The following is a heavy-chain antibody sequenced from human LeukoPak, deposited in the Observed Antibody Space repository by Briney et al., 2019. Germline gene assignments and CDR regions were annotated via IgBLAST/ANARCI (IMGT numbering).Heavy chain of an antibody. CDR1: GGSISNYY. CDR2: IYSSGST. J-gene: IGHJ4*02. CDR3: ARGPPPDFDY. Sequence: SETLSLTCTVSGGSISNYYWSWIRQPAGKGLEWIGRIYSSGSTDYNPSLKSRVTMSVVTSKNQFSLKLSSVTAADTAVYYCARGPPPDFDYWGQGTLVTVSS. V-gene: IGHV4-4*07.